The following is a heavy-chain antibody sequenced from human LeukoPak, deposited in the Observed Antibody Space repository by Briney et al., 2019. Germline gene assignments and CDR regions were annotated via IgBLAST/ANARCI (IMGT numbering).Heavy chain of an antibody. CDR1: GDSISGYY. D-gene: IGHD4-11*01. Sequence: SETLSLTCTVSGDSISGYYWTWIRQPPGKGLEWIGYIYSGSINYNPSLKSRLTISVDTSKNQFSLKLSSVTAADTAVYCCARLRGNYSPDYWGQGTLVTVSS. CDR2: IYSGSI. V-gene: IGHV4-59*01. CDR3: ARLRGNYSPDY. J-gene: IGHJ4*02.